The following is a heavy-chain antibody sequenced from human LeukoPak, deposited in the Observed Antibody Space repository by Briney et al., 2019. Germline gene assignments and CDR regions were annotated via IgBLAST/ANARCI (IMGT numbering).Heavy chain of an antibody. CDR1: GGSISNYY. V-gene: IGHV4-59*06. J-gene: IGHJ5*02. Sequence: PSETLSLTCTVSGGSISNYYWSWIRQHPGKGLEWIGYIYYSGSTYYNPSLKSRVTISVDTSKNQFSLKLSSVTAADTAVYYCARARKVVAAEYNWFDPWGQGTLVTVSS. D-gene: IGHD2-15*01. CDR2: IYYSGST. CDR3: ARARKVVAAEYNWFDP.